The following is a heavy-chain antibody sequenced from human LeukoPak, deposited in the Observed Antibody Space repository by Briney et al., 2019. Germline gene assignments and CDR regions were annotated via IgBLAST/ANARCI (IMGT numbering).Heavy chain of an antibody. J-gene: IGHJ3*02. D-gene: IGHD3-22*01. CDR1: GGSISSSSYY. CDR3: ARANYYDSSGYSRGAFDI. V-gene: IGHV4-39*07. Sequence: SETLSLTCTVSGGSISSSSYYWGWIRQPPGKGLEWIGSIYYSGSTYYNPSLKSRVTISVDTSKNQFSLKLSSVTAADTAVYYCARANYYDSSGYSRGAFDIWAKGQWSPSLQ. CDR2: IYYSGST.